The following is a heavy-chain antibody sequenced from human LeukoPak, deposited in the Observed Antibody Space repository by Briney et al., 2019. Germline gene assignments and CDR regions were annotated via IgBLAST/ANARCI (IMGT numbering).Heavy chain of an antibody. V-gene: IGHV3-7*01. CDR1: GFTFSSYW. D-gene: IGHD6-19*01. J-gene: IGHJ6*03. CDR3: ARRYSSGWPTYYYYMDV. CDR2: IKEDAGEI. Sequence: GGSLRLSCAASGFTFSSYWMSWVRQVPGKGLEWVANIKEDAGEIYYVDSVKGRFTISRDNAKNSLYLQMDSLRAEDTAVYYCARRYSSGWPTYYYYMDVWGKGTTVTVSS.